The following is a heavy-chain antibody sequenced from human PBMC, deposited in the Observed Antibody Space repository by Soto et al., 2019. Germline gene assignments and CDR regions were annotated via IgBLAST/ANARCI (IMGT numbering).Heavy chain of an antibody. D-gene: IGHD5-18*01. J-gene: IGHJ5*02. Sequence: GGSLRLSCAASGFTFSSYAMSWVRQAPGKGLEWVSAISGSGGSTYYADSVKGRFTISRDNSKNTLYLQMNSLRAEDTAVYYCARARDTAMVVHWFEPWGQGTLVTVSS. V-gene: IGHV3-23*01. CDR2: ISGSGGST. CDR3: ARARDTAMVVHWFEP. CDR1: GFTFSSYA.